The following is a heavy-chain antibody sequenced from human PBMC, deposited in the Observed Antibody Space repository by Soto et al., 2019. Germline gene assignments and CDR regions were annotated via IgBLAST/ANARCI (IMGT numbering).Heavy chain of an antibody. CDR1: GGTFSSYA. Sequence: GWPVKVSCKASGGTFSSYAISWVRQAPGQGLEWMGGIIPIFGTANYAQKFQGRVTITADESTSTAYMELSSLRSEDTAVYYCARGIKGYFDWLFPYYYGMDVWGQGTTVTVSS. V-gene: IGHV1-69*13. CDR2: IIPIFGTA. CDR3: ARGIKGYFDWLFPYYYGMDV. J-gene: IGHJ6*02. D-gene: IGHD3-9*01.